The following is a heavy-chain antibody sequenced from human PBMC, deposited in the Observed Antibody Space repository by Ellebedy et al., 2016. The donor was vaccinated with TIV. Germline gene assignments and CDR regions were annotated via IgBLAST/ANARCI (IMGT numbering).Heavy chain of an antibody. CDR3: ARGSGDLPFDY. CDR1: GFTFSSYS. D-gene: IGHD4-17*01. V-gene: IGHV3-21*01. J-gene: IGHJ4*02. Sequence: GESLKISCAASGFTFSSYSMNWVRQAPGKGLEWVACISSSGTYIYYADSLKGGFTSSRDSAKNSLYLQMNSLRAEDTAVYNCARGSGDLPFDYWGQGTLVTVSS. CDR2: ISSSGTYI.